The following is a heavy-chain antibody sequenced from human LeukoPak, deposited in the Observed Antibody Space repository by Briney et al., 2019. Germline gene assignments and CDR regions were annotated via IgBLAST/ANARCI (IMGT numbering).Heavy chain of an antibody. CDR1: GFRFTTYG. CDR2: IRYDGSNK. J-gene: IGHJ4*02. Sequence: GGSLTLSCSASGFRFTTYGIHWVRQAPGKGLEWVAFIRYDGSNKYYADSVKGRFTISRDNSENTVSLQMNSLRAEDTAVYYCANYGNYLFDYWGQGTLVTVSS. CDR3: ANYGNYLFDY. V-gene: IGHV3-30*02. D-gene: IGHD1-7*01.